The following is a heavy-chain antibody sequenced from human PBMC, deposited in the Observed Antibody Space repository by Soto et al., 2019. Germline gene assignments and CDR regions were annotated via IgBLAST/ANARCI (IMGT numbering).Heavy chain of an antibody. CDR2: ISYDGSNK. J-gene: IGHJ4*02. Sequence: GGSLRLSCAASGFTFSSYAMHWARQAPGKGLEWVAVISYDGSNKYYADSVKGRFTISRDNSKNTLYLQMNSLRAEDTAVYYCARDGLVVPAAIDYWGQGTLVTVSS. D-gene: IGHD2-2*01. CDR1: GFTFSSYA. V-gene: IGHV3-30-3*01. CDR3: ARDGLVVPAAIDY.